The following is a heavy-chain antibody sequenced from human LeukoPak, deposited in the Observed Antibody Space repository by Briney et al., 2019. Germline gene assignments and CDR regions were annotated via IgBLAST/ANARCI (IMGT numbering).Heavy chain of an antibody. CDR3: ARALVRGAAFDI. CDR2: MNPNSGNT. J-gene: IGHJ3*02. V-gene: IGHV1-8*03. CDR1: GYTFTSYD. Sequence: ASVKVSCKASGYTFTSYDINWVRQASGQGLEWMGWMNPNSGNTGYAQKFQGRVTITRNTSISTAYMELSSLRSEDTAVYYCARALVRGAAFDIWGQGTMVTVSS. D-gene: IGHD3-10*01.